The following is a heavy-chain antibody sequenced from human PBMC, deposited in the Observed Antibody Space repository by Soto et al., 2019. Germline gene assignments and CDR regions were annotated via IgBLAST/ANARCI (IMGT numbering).Heavy chain of an antibody. Sequence: SVKVSCKASGYTFTSYAMHWVRQAPGQRLEWMGWINAGNGNTKYSQKFQGRVTITRDTAASTAYMELSSLRSEDTAVYYCAGWIGYYDILTGYPGPFDYWGQGTLVTVSS. D-gene: IGHD3-9*01. V-gene: IGHV1-3*01. CDR1: GYTFTSYA. CDR3: AGWIGYYDILTGYPGPFDY. J-gene: IGHJ4*02. CDR2: INAGNGNT.